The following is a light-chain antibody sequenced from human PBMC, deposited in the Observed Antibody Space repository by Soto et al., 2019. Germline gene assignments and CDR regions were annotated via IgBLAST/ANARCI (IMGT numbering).Light chain of an antibody. Sequence: EIVLTQSPGTLSLSPGERATLSCRASQSVSNNYVAWYQQKPGQAPRLLIFRASIKATGIPDRFSGTGSETDFTLTISRLEPEDFAVYYCQQYDNSPITFGQGTLLEIK. CDR2: RAS. CDR3: QQYDNSPIT. J-gene: IGKJ5*01. V-gene: IGKV3-20*01. CDR1: QSVSNNY.